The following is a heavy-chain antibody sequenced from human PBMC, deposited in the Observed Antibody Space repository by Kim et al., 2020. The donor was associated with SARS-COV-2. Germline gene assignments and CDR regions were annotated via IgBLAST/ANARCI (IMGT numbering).Heavy chain of an antibody. D-gene: IGHD3-10*01. Sequence: GGSLRLSCAASGFTFSSYAMSWVRQAPGKGLEWVSAISGSGGSTYYADSVKGRFTISRDNSKNALYLQMNSLRAEDTAVYYCAKDSPGVDRWFGELFMFDYWGQGTLVTVSS. J-gene: IGHJ4*02. CDR1: GFTFSSYA. V-gene: IGHV3-23*01. CDR2: ISGSGGST. CDR3: AKDSPGVDRWFGELFMFDY.